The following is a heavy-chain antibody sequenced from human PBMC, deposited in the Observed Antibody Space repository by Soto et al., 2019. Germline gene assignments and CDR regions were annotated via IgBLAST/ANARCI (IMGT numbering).Heavy chain of an antibody. CDR1: GFTFSSYS. CDR2: ISSSSSYI. V-gene: IGHV3-21*01. D-gene: IGHD6-19*01. J-gene: IGHJ4*02. Sequence: EVQLVESGGGLVKPGGSLRLSCAASGFTFSSYSMNWVRQAPGKGLEWVSSISSSSSYIYYADSVKGRFTISRDNAKNSLYLQMNSLRAEDTAVYYCARTELAGTLPYDYWGQGTLVTVSS. CDR3: ARTELAGTLPYDY.